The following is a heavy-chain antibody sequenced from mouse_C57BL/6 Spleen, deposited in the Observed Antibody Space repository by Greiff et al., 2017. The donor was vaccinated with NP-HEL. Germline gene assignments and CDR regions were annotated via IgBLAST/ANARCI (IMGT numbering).Heavy chain of an antibody. Sequence: EVHLVESGGGLVKPGGSLKLSCAASGFTFSDYGMHWVRQAPEKGLEWVAYISSGSSTIYYADTVKGRFTISRDNAKNTLFLQMTSLRSEDTAMYYCARYGYYDYDDYYAMDYWGQGTSVTVSS. J-gene: IGHJ4*01. CDR1: GFTFSDYG. V-gene: IGHV5-17*01. D-gene: IGHD2-4*01. CDR3: ARYGYYDYDDYYAMDY. CDR2: ISSGSSTI.